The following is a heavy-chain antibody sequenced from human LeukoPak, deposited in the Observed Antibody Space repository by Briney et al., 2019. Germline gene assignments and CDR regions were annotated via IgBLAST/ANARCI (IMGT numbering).Heavy chain of an antibody. J-gene: IGHJ4*02. CDR2: ITSST. D-gene: IGHD3-10*01. CDR1: GFTFSTYT. V-gene: IGHV3-48*01. Sequence: GGSLILSCEASGFTFSTYTMSWVRQAPGKGLEWLSCITSSTYYADSVKGRFTISRDNAKNSLYLQMNSLRAEDTAVYYCARARYFGSGTYHDYWGQGTLVTVSS. CDR3: ARARYFGSGTYHDY.